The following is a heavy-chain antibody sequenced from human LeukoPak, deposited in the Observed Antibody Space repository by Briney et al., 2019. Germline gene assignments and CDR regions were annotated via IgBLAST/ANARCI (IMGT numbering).Heavy chain of an antibody. J-gene: IGHJ4*02. CDR1: GFTFSSYA. Sequence: GGSLRLSCAASGFTFSSYAMSWVRQAPGKGLEWVSAISGSGGSTYYADSVKGRFTISRDNSKNTLYLQMNSLRAEDTAVYYCAKDPITIFGVVIDRFDYWGQGTLVTASS. V-gene: IGHV3-23*01. CDR2: ISGSGGST. D-gene: IGHD3-3*01. CDR3: AKDPITIFGVVIDRFDY.